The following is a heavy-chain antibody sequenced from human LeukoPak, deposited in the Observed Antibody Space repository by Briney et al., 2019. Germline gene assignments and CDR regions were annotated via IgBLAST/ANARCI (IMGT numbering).Heavy chain of an antibody. D-gene: IGHD2-8*01. CDR3: TTLMSEYCTNGVCYPGAY. CDR2: IKSITDGGTT. V-gene: IGHV3-15*01. Sequence: GGSLRLSCAASGFTFSNAWLSWVRQAPGKGLEWVGRIKSITDGGTTDYAAPVKGRFTISRDDSKNTLYLQMNSLKTEDTAVYYCTTLMSEYCTNGVCYPGAYWGQGTLVTVSS. CDR1: GFTFSNAW. J-gene: IGHJ4*02.